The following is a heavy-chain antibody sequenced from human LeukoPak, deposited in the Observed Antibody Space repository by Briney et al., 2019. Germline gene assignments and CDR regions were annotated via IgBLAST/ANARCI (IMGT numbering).Heavy chain of an antibody. J-gene: IGHJ4*02. D-gene: IGHD4-11*01. CDR1: GYTFTGYY. Sequence: GASVKVSCKASGYTFTGYYIHWVRQAPGQGLEWMGWINPNSGDTNYAQKFQGRVTMTRDTSISTAYLELSRLRFDDTATYYCGSFGGGETAVIPDYWGQGTLVTVSS. CDR3: GSFGGGETAVIPDY. V-gene: IGHV1-2*02. CDR2: INPNSGDT.